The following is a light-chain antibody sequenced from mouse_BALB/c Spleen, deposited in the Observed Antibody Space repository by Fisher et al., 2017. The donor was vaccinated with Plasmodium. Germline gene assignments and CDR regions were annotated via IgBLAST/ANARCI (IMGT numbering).Light chain of an antibody. CDR1: QSIGDN. CDR2: YAS. J-gene: IGKJ4*01. CDR3: QHSNSWPLT. V-gene: IGKV5-43*01. Sequence: DIVMTQTTATLSVTLGDSVSLSCRASQSIGDNLHWFQQKSHESPRLLIKYASQSISGIPSRFSGSGSGTDFTFSITSVETEDFGTYFCQHSNSWPLTFGSGTKLEIK.